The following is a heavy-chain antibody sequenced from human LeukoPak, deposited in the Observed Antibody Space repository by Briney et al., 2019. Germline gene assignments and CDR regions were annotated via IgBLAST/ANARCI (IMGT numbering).Heavy chain of an antibody. J-gene: IGHJ4*02. CDR2: IIPIFGTA. D-gene: IGHD3-3*01. CDR3: ARVGITIFGVVTNGAFDY. Sequence: VASVKVSCKASGGTFSSYAISWVRQAPGQGLEWMGRIIPIFGTANYAQKFQGRVTITTDESTSTAYMELSSLRSEDTAVYYCARVGITIFGVVTNGAFDYWGQGTLVTVSS. CDR1: GGTFSSYA. V-gene: IGHV1-69*05.